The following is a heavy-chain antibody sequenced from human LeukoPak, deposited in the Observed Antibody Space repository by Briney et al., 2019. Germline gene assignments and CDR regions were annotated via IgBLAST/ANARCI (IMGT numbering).Heavy chain of an antibody. CDR1: GGSFSGYY. V-gene: IGHV4-34*01. Sequence: SETLSLTSAVYGGSFSGYYWSWIRQTPGKGLEWIWEINHSGSTNYNPSLKSRVTISVDTSKNQFSLKLSSVTAADTAVYYCARRSRHYDILTGYFRNWGQGTLVTVSS. CDR3: ARRSRHYDILTGYFRN. J-gene: IGHJ4*02. D-gene: IGHD3-9*01. CDR2: INHSGST.